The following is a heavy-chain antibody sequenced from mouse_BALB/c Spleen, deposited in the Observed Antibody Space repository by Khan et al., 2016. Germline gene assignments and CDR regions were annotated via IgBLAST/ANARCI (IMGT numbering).Heavy chain of an antibody. CDR2: IHYSGST. Sequence: EVQLQESGPDLVKPSQSLSLTCTVTGFSITSDYSWHWIRQFPGNKLEWMGYIHYSGSTNYNPSLKSRISITRDTSKNQFFLQFNSVTTEDTATFYCARYYYGGAPWFAYWGQGTLVTVSA. CDR3: ARYYYGGAPWFAY. CDR1: GFSITSDYS. D-gene: IGHD1-1*01. J-gene: IGHJ3*01. V-gene: IGHV3-1*02.